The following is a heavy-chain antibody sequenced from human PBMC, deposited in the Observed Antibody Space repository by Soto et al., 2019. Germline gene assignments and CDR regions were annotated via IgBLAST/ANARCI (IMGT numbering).Heavy chain of an antibody. J-gene: IGHJ6*02. D-gene: IGHD6-6*01. V-gene: IGHV3-21*01. CDR2: ISSSSSYI. CDR3: ARDTEYSSSHGMDV. CDR1: GLPHSSFA. Sequence: PGGSLRLSCTASGLPHSSFAMMWVRQAPGKGLEWVSSISSSSSYIYYADSVKGRFTISRDNAKNSLYLQMNSLRAEDTAVYYCARDTEYSSSHGMDVWGQGTTVTVSS.